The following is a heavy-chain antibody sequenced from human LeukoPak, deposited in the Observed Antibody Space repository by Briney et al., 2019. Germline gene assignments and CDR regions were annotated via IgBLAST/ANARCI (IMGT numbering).Heavy chain of an antibody. CDR3: ARDYGYNPFDY. J-gene: IGHJ4*02. D-gene: IGHD5-24*01. CDR1: GYTFAGCH. CDR2: INPNSGGT. V-gene: IGHV1-2*02. Sequence: ASVKVSCKASGYTFAGCHMHWVRQAPGQGLEWMGWINPNSGGTNYAQKFQGRVTMTRDTSISTAYMELSRLRSDDTAVYYCARDYGYNPFDYWGQGTLVTVSS.